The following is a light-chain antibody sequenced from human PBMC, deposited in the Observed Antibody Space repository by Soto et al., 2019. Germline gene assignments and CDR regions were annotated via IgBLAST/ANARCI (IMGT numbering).Light chain of an antibody. CDR1: QRVSSY. CDR3: QQRSNWPLWT. Sequence: EIVLTQSPATLSLSPGERATLSCRASQRVSSYLAWYQQKPGQAPRLLIYDASNRATGIPARFSGSGSGTDLTLTISRLEPEDFAVYYCQQRSNWPLWTFGQGTKVEIK. V-gene: IGKV3-11*01. CDR2: DAS. J-gene: IGKJ1*01.